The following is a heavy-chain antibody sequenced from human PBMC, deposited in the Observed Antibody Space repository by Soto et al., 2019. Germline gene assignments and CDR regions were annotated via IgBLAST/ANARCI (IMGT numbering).Heavy chain of an antibody. V-gene: IGHV3-30*18. CDR3: AKRSGRELLLGHFDY. Sequence: GGSLRLSCAASGFTFSSYGMHWVRQAPGKGLEWVAVISYDGSNKYYADSVKGRFTISRDNSKNTLYLQMNSLRAEDTAVYYCAKRSGRELLLGHFDYWGQGTLVTVSS. J-gene: IGHJ4*02. CDR1: GFTFSSYG. D-gene: IGHD1-26*01. CDR2: ISYDGSNK.